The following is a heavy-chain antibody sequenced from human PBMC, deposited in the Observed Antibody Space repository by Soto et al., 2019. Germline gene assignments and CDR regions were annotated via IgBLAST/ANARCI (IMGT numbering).Heavy chain of an antibody. CDR2: ISFSSSNI. CDR3: AISPQWTPLLRGGMDV. V-gene: IGHV3-21*01. D-gene: IGHD6-19*01. CDR1: GFTFSSFS. J-gene: IGHJ6*02. Sequence: EVSLVESGGGLVKPGGSLRLSCAASGFTFSSFSMNWLRQAPGKGLEWVASISFSSSNIYHADSLKGRFTISRDNAQNSLYLQMNSLRAEDTAVYYCAISPQWTPLLRGGMDVWGRGTTVIVAS.